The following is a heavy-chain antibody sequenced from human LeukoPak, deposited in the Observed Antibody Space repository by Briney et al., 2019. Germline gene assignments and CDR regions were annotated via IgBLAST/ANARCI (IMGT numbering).Heavy chain of an antibody. CDR1: GYSLTNYW. CDR2: IYPGDSDT. CDR3: ANTRAYSRTDTFDV. D-gene: IGHD5-18*01. V-gene: IGHV5-51*01. J-gene: IGHJ3*01. Sequence: GESLKISCKGSGYSLTNYWIGWVRQMPGKGLEWMGIIYPGDSDTRYSPSFRGQVTISADKSISTAYLQWSSLKASDTAMYYCANTRAYSRTDTFDVWGQGTMVTVSS.